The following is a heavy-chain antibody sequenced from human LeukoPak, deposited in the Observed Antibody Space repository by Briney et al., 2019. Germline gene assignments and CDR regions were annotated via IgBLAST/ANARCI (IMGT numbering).Heavy chain of an antibody. CDR2: GYYSGST. CDR1: GGSISSSSYY. J-gene: IGHJ4*02. Sequence: SETLSLTCIVSGGSISSSSYYWGWIRQPPGKGLEWIGSGYYSGSTYYNPSLKSRVTISVDTSKNQFSLKLSSVTAADTAVYYCARGFLEWLLYPRFDYWGQGTLVTVSS. D-gene: IGHD3-3*01. CDR3: ARGFLEWLLYPRFDY. V-gene: IGHV4-39*07.